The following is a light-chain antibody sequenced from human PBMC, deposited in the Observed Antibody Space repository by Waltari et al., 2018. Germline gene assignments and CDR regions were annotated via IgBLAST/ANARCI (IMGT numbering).Light chain of an antibody. CDR3: QQFDASVLT. Sequence: EIVLTQSPDTLSLSPGQTATLSCRASQTVAGDNLAWYQHQRGQAPRLLIYAASIRAAGVPDRFRGSASGTDFTLTISRLEPEDFAVYYCQQFDASVLTFGGGTKVEMK. CDR2: AAS. CDR1: QTVAGDN. V-gene: IGKV3-20*01. J-gene: IGKJ4*01.